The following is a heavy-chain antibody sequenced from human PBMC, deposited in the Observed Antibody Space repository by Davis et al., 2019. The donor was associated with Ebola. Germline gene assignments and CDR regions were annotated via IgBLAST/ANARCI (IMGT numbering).Heavy chain of an antibody. D-gene: IGHD6-13*01. CDR1: GYTFSFYG. CDR3: ARDGLAGAADS. V-gene: IGHV1-18*01. CDR2: TSPYNGKT. Sequence: ASVKVSCKASGYTFSFYGISWVRQPPGQGLEWKGWTSPYNGKTNYAQNLQGRVTMTTDTSTSTAYMELRSLRSEDTALYYCARDGLAGAADSWGQGTLVTVSS. J-gene: IGHJ4*02.